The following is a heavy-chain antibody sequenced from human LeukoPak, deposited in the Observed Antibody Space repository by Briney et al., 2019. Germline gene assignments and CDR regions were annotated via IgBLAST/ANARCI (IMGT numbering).Heavy chain of an antibody. Sequence: GGSLRLSCAASGFTFSSYAMSWVRQAPGKGLERVSAISGSGGSTYYADSVKGRFTISRDNSKNTLYLQMNSLRAEDTAVYYCAKLPVYGGNPIWDAFDIWGQGTMVTVSS. CDR2: ISGSGGST. D-gene: IGHD4-23*01. J-gene: IGHJ3*02. CDR1: GFTFSSYA. CDR3: AKLPVYGGNPIWDAFDI. V-gene: IGHV3-23*01.